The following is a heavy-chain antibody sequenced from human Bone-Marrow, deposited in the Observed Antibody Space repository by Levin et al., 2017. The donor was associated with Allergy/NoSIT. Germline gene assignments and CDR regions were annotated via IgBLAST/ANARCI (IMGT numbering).Heavy chain of an antibody. CDR1: GFTFSTYA. Sequence: GESLKISCVVSGFTFSTYATHWVRQAPGKGLEWVAAISDEGDERYYADTVKGRFTISRDNAKNTLYLQMNSLRSDDTAEYYCAREVSVEEGEEFYVYMDVWGKGTTVTVSS. CDR2: ISDEGDER. D-gene: IGHD3-16*01. CDR3: AREVSVEEGEEFYVYMDV. V-gene: IGHV3-30-3*01. J-gene: IGHJ6*03.